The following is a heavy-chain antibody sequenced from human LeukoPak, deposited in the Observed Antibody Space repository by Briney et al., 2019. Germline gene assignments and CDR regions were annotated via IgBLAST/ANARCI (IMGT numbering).Heavy chain of an antibody. D-gene: IGHD5-18*01. CDR3: ARFRYSYAHPRYYYYGMDV. CDR2: IIPILGIA. J-gene: IGHJ6*02. CDR1: GGTFSSYA. V-gene: IGHV1-69*04. Sequence: SVKVSCKASGGTFSSYAISWVRQAPGQGLEWTGRIIPILGIANYAQKFQGRVTITADKSTSTAYMELSSLRSEDTAAYYCARFRYSYAHPRYYYYGMDVWGQGTTVTVSS.